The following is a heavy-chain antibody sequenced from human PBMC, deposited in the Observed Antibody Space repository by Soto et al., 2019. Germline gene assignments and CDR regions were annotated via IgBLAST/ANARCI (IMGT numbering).Heavy chain of an antibody. Sequence: QVQLVESGGGGVQPGRSLRLSCAASGLTFSRYAMHWVRQAPGKGLEWVAVIIYDGSNKHYADSVQGRFTISRDNSKNTLYLQMNSLRAEDTAVYYCAAELGNTGYDGHDYWGQGTLVTVSS. J-gene: IGHJ4*02. D-gene: IGHD5-12*01. CDR2: IIYDGSNK. CDR3: AAELGNTGYDGHDY. CDR1: GLTFSRYA. V-gene: IGHV3-30*04.